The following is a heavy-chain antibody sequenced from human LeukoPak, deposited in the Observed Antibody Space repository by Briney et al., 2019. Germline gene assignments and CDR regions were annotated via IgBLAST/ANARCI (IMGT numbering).Heavy chain of an antibody. V-gene: IGHV2-70*04. CDR3: ARQYSSSWYDWFDP. J-gene: IGHJ5*02. Sequence: VSGPTLVNPTQTLTLTCTFSGFSLSTSGMRVSWIRQPPGKALEWLARIDWDDDKFYSTSLKTRLTISKDTSKNQVVLTMTNMDPVDTATYYRARQYSSSWYDWFDPWGQGTLVTVSS. D-gene: IGHD6-13*01. CDR2: IDWDDDK. CDR1: GFSLSTSGMR.